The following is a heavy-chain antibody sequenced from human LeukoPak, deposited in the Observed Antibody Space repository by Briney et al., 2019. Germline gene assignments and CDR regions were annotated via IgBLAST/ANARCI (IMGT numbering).Heavy chain of an antibody. J-gene: IGHJ6*02. CDR3: AKDLGRQQLVRYYGMDV. V-gene: IGHV3-30*18. Sequence: PGRSLRLSCAASGFTFSSYGMHWVRQAPGKGLEWVAVISYDGSNKYYADSVKGRFTIYRDNSKNTLYLQMNSLRAEDTAVYYCAKDLGRQQLVRYYGMDVWGQGTTVTVSS. CDR1: GFTFSSYG. D-gene: IGHD6-13*01. CDR2: ISYDGSNK.